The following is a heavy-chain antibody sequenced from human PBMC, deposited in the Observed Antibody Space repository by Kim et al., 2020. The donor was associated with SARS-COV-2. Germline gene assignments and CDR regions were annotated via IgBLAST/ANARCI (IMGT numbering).Heavy chain of an antibody. CDR2: INPNSGGT. CDR3: ARDDDRKYYYHGMDV. J-gene: IGHJ6*02. Sequence: ASVKVSCKASGYTFTGYYMHWVPQAPGQGLEWMGWINPNSGGTDYAQRFQGRVTMTRDMSISTAYMELSRLRSDDTAVYYCARDDDRKYYYHGMDVWGQGTTVTVSS. CDR1: GYTFTGYY. V-gene: IGHV1-2*02.